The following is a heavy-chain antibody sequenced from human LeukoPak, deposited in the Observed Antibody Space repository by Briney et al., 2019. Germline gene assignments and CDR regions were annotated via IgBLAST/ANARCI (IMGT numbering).Heavy chain of an antibody. CDR1: GFTFSSYA. CDR3: ARDDSGTLLSYYYYGMDV. CDR2: ISYDGSNK. J-gene: IGHJ6*02. V-gene: IGHV3-30-3*01. Sequence: GGSLRLSCAASGFTFSSYAMHWVRQAPGKGLEWVAVISYDGSNKYYADSVKGRFTISRDNSKNTLYLQMNSLRAEDTAVYYCARDDSGTLLSYYYYGMDVWGQGTTVTVSS. D-gene: IGHD5-12*01.